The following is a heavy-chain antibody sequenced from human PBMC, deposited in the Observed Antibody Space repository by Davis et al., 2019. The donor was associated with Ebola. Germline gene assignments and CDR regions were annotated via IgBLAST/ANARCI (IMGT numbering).Heavy chain of an antibody. CDR3: AKAAMYSSSWYSAFDI. Sequence: GGSLRLSCAASGLTFSTYAMHWVRQAPGKGLEWVSGISWNSGSIGYADSVKGRFTISRDNAKNSLYLQMNSLRAEDTALYYCAKAAMYSSSWYSAFDIWGQGTMVTVSS. CDR2: ISWNSGSI. V-gene: IGHV3-9*01. D-gene: IGHD6-13*01. J-gene: IGHJ3*02. CDR1: GLTFSTYA.